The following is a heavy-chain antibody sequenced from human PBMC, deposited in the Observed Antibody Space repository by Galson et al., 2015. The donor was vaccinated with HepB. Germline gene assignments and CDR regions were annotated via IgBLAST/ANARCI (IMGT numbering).Heavy chain of an antibody. CDR3: ARANYGSGSYWASPYYYYYMDV. Sequence: SVKVSCKASGYTFTSYGISWVRQAPGQGLEWMGWISAYNGNTNYAQKLQGRVTMTTDTSTSTAYMELRSLRSDDTAVYYCARANYGSGSYWASPYYYYYMDVWGKGTTVTVSS. J-gene: IGHJ6*03. CDR1: GYTFTSYG. V-gene: IGHV1-18*01. D-gene: IGHD3-10*01. CDR2: ISAYNGNT.